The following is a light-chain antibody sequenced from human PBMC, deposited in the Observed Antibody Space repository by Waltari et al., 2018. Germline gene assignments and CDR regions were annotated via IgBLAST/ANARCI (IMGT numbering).Light chain of an antibody. CDR3: QHHFRLPAT. V-gene: IGKV3-20*01. CDR1: PRISRY. Sequence: IMFTQPPGTLSFSPVERATLPCRASPRISRYLAWYQQKPGQAPRLLIYGASTRATGIPDRFSGSGSGTDFSLTISGLEPEDSAVYYCQHHFRLPATFGQGTKVEIK. J-gene: IGKJ1*01. CDR2: GAS.